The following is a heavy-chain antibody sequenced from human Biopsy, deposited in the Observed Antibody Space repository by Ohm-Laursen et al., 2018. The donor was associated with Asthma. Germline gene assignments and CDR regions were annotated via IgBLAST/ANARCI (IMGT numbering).Heavy chain of an antibody. CDR2: INAGNGKL. V-gene: IGHV1-3*01. Sequence: ASVKVSCKASGYTFTHYAIHWLRQAPGQRPEWIGWINAGNGKLEYSGKFQGRVTITRDTSATTAYMELSSLTSGDTAVYYCARDGNWCRLRNCSPPGYWFDPWGQGTLVTVSS. J-gene: IGHJ5*02. D-gene: IGHD2-8*02. CDR1: GYTFTHYA. CDR3: ARDGNWCRLRNCSPPGYWFDP.